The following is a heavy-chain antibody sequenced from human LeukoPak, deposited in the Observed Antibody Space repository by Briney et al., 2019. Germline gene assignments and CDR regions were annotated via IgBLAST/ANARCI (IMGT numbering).Heavy chain of an antibody. V-gene: IGHV4-39*01. Sequence: SETLSLACTVSGGSISSSSYYWGWIRQPPGKGLRWIGRIYYSGSTYYNPSLKSRVTISVDTSKNQFSLKLSSVTAADTAVYYCARRGIYCSGGSCYFDYWGQGTLVTVSS. CDR2: IYYSGST. CDR3: ARRGIYCSGGSCYFDY. J-gene: IGHJ4*02. CDR1: GGSISSSSYY. D-gene: IGHD2-15*01.